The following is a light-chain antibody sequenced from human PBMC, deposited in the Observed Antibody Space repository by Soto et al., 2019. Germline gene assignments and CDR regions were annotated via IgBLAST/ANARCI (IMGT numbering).Light chain of an antibody. J-gene: IGKJ1*01. CDR2: DAS. CDR3: QQYGSSPT. Sequence: EIVLPQSPATLSLSPGERATLSCRASQSVSSYLAWYQQKPGQAPRHLIADASSRASGIPARCSGGGSGTVFPLTISRLEPEDSAVYYCQQYGSSPTFGQGTKVDIK. CDR1: QSVSSY. V-gene: IGKV3-20*01.